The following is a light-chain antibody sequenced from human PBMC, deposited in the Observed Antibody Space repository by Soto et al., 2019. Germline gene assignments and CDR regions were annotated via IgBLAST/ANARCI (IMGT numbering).Light chain of an antibody. CDR2: KAS. Sequence: DIQMTQSPSTLSASEGDRVTIACRASQTISSWLAWYQQKPGKAPKLLIYKASTLKSGVPSRFSGSGSGTEFTLTISSLQRDDFATYYCQQYNSYSWTFGQGTKVDIK. J-gene: IGKJ1*01. CDR1: QTISSW. V-gene: IGKV1-5*03. CDR3: QQYNSYSWT.